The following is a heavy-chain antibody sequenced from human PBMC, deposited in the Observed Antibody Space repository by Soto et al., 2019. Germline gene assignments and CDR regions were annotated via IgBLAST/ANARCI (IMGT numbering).Heavy chain of an antibody. D-gene: IGHD6-13*01. Sequence: QVQLVESGGGVVQPGRSLRLSCAASGFTFSSYGMHWVRQAPGKGLEWVAVISYDGSNKYYADSVKGRFTISRDNSKNTLYLQMNSLRAEDTAVYYCVGSSSWYFGYYYCGMDVWGQGTTVTVSS. J-gene: IGHJ6*02. CDR2: ISYDGSNK. CDR3: VGSSSWYFGYYYCGMDV. V-gene: IGHV3-30*03. CDR1: GFTFSSYG.